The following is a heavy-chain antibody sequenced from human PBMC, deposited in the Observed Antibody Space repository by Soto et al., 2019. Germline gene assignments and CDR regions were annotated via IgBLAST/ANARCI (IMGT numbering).Heavy chain of an antibody. CDR3: ARDWGACTPGECYSHGFDL. J-gene: IGHJ3*01. V-gene: IGHV3-33*01. CDR2: SWHDGRHL. Sequence: QEQLVESGGGMVQPGGSLRLSCAVSGFPLDTNGMPWVRQAAGQGLEWVAVSWHDGRHLDYADSVRGRFTVFRDDSKNTLFLEMNGLRGDDTAVYYCARDWGACTPGECYSHGFDLWGQGTLVTVSS. CDR1: GFPLDTNG. D-gene: IGHD2-21*01.